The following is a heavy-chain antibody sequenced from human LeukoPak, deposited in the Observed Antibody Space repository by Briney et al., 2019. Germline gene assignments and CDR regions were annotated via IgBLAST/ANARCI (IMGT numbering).Heavy chain of an antibody. D-gene: IGHD2-15*01. CDR3: ARVLIGYCSGGSCYGGDY. CDR2: ISAYNGNT. V-gene: IGHV1-18*01. CDR1: GYTFTSYG. Sequence: ASVKVSCKASGYTFTSYGISWVRQAPGQGLEWMGWISAYNGNTNYAQKFQGRVTTTRDTSISTAYMELNRLRSDDTAVYYCARVLIGYCSGGSCYGGDYWGQGTLVTVSS. J-gene: IGHJ4*02.